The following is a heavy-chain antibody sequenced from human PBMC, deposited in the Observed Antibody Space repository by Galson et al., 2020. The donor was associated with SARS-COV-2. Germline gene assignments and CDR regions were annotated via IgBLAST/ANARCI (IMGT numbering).Heavy chain of an antibody. CDR3: ARPLSLYYYDSSGAESVGFDY. CDR1: GYTFTGYY. D-gene: IGHD3-22*01. J-gene: IGHJ4*02. Sequence: ASVKVSCKASGYTFTGYYMHWVRQAPGQGLEWMGWINPNSGGTNYAQKFQGRVTMTRDTSISTAYMELSRLRSDDTAVYYCARPLSLYYYDSSGAESVGFDYWGQGTLVTVSS. V-gene: IGHV1-2*02. CDR2: INPNSGGT.